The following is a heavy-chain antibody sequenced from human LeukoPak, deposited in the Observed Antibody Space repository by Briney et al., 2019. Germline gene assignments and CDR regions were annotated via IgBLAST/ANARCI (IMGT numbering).Heavy chain of an antibody. CDR3: ARETPGAGHFDY. Sequence: SETLSLTCTVSGGSLNYYYWMWIRQPPGKGLEWIGYIYYSGGTHYNPSLKSRVTMLVDTSKNQFSLKLTAVTAADTAVYYCARETPGAGHFDYWGQGSLVTVSS. J-gene: IGHJ4*02. CDR2: IYYSGGT. CDR1: GGSLNYYY. V-gene: IGHV4-59*01. D-gene: IGHD7-27*01.